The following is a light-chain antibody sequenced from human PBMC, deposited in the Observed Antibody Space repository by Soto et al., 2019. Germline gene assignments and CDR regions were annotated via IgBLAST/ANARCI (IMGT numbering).Light chain of an antibody. CDR1: QDISNW. CDR3: QQSNSFRT. J-gene: IGKJ1*01. V-gene: IGKV1-5*03. Sequence: DIQMTQSPSTLSASIGDRVTITCRASQDISNWLAWYQQKPGKAPKLLIYKASSLESWVPSRFSGSGSGTEFTLTISSLQPDDFATYYCQQSNSFRTFGQGTKVEIK. CDR2: KAS.